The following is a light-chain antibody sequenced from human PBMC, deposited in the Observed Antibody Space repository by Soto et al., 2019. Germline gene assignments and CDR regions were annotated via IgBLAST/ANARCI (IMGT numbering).Light chain of an antibody. J-gene: IGKJ4*01. CDR1: QDISSY. V-gene: IGKV1-9*01. CDR2: SAS. Sequence: DIQLTQSPSFLSASVGDRVTITCRATQDISSYLAWYQQKPGKAPNLLIHSASTLRGGVSSRFGGSGSGTEFTLTISSLQPEDLATYYCKKGNSYPLTFGGGTKVEIK. CDR3: KKGNSYPLT.